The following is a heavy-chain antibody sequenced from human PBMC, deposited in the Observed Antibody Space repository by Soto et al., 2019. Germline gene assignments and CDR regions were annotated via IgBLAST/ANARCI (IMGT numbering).Heavy chain of an antibody. Sequence: SVKVSCKASGGTFSSYRINWVRQAPGQGLEWVGGVVPIYRTADYAQKFQGRVTITADESARTAYLEVRSLKSQDTAVYYCARDSGAKLSSSWGQGTLVTVSS. CDR3: ARDSGAKLSSS. CDR2: VVPIYRTA. D-gene: IGHD6-13*01. J-gene: IGHJ4*02. CDR1: GGTFSSYR. V-gene: IGHV1-69*13.